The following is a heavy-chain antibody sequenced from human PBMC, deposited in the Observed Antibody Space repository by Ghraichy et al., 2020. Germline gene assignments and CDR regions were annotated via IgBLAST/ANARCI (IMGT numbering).Heavy chain of an antibody. CDR1: GITVSNNY. Sequence: GGSLRLSCAASGITVSNNYMNWVRQAPGKGLEWVSLMYSGGATGYADSVKGRFIISRDNSKNTLYLQMNSLRVEDTAVYYCARDPPAAGTGTFGWGQGTLVTVSS. D-gene: IGHD6-13*01. V-gene: IGHV3-66*01. J-gene: IGHJ4*02. CDR3: ARDPPAAGTGTFG. CDR2: MYSGGAT.